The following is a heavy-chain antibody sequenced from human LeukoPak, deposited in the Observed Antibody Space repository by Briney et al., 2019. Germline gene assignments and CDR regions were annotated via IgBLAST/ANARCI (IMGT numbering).Heavy chain of an antibody. CDR2: IYYSGST. V-gene: IGHV4-59*01. D-gene: IGHD6-19*01. CDR1: GGSISSYY. Sequence: SETLSLTCTVSGGSISSYYWSWIRQPPGKGLEWIGYIYYSGSTNYNPSLKSRVTISVDTSKNQFSLKLSSVTAADTAVYYCARGDSSGWYSGDYYYGMDVWGKGTTVTVSS. CDR3: ARGDSSGWYSGDYYYGMDV. J-gene: IGHJ6*04.